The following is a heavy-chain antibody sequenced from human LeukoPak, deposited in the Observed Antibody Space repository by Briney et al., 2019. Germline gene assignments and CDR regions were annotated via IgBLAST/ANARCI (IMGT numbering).Heavy chain of an antibody. CDR1: GGSISSGGYY. Sequence: SQTLSLTCTVSGGSISSGGYYWSWIRQHPGKGLEWIVYIYYSGSTYYNPSLKSRVTISVDTSKNQFSLKLSSVTAADTAVYYCARVTPPNYYDSSGYLDYWGQGTLVTVSS. CDR3: ARVTPPNYYDSSGYLDY. D-gene: IGHD3-22*01. V-gene: IGHV4-31*03. CDR2: IYYSGST. J-gene: IGHJ4*02.